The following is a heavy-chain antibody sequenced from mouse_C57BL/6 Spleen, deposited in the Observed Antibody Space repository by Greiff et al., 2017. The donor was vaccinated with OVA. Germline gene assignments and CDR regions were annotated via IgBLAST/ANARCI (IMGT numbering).Heavy chain of an antibody. Sequence: QVQLQQSGAELVMPGASVKLSCKASGYTFTSYWMHWVKQRPGQGLEWIGEIDPSDSYTNYNQKFKGKSTLTVDKSSSTAYMQLSSLTSEDSAVYYCARYDGSSYEFAYWGQGTLVTVSA. CDR1: GYTFTSYW. CDR3: ARYDGSSYEFAY. D-gene: IGHD1-1*01. V-gene: IGHV1-69*01. CDR2: IDPSDSYT. J-gene: IGHJ3*01.